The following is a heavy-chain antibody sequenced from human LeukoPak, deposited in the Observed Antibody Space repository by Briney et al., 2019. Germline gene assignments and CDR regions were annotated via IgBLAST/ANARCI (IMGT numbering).Heavy chain of an antibody. J-gene: IGHJ4*02. CDR1: GGSFSGYY. Sequence: PSETLSLTCAVYGGSFSGYYWSRIRQPPGKGLEWIGEINHSGSTNYNPSLKSRVTISVDTSKNQFSLKLSSVTAADTAVYYCARHVWMGAKTRPDYWGQGTLVTVSS. CDR2: INHSGST. CDR3: ARHVWMGAKTRPDY. V-gene: IGHV4-34*01. D-gene: IGHD3-3*02.